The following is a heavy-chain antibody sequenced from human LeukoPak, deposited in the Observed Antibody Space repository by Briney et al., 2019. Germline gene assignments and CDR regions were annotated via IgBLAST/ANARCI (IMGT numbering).Heavy chain of an antibody. J-gene: IGHJ3*02. Sequence: GGSLGLSCAASGFSFSSYSMNWVRQAPGKGLEWVSYISSSSSTIYYADSVKGRFTISRDNAKNSLYLQMNSLRVEDTAVYYCARGETGFDIWGQGTMVAVSS. CDR2: ISSSSSTI. CDR1: GFSFSSYS. CDR3: ARGETGFDI. V-gene: IGHV3-48*04. D-gene: IGHD3-9*01.